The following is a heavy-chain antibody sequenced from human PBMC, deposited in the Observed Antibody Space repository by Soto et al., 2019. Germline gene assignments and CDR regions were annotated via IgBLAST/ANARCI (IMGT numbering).Heavy chain of an antibody. V-gene: IGHV3-30*18. Sequence: GGSLRLSCAASGFTFSSYGMHWVRQAPGKGLEWVAVISYDGSNKYYADSVKGRFTISRDNSKNTLYLQMNSLRAEDTAVYYCAKDWSWSSGWEGTPSINYYMDVWGKGTTVTVSS. CDR2: ISYDGSNK. CDR3: AKDWSWSSGWEGTPSINYYMDV. J-gene: IGHJ6*03. CDR1: GFTFSSYG. D-gene: IGHD6-19*01.